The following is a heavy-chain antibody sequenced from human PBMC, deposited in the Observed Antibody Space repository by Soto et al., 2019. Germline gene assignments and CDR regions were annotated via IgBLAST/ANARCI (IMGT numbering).Heavy chain of an antibody. V-gene: IGHV1-69*06. Sequence: VKVSCKASGCTFSSYAISEVGPPPGQQLECMGGIIHIFGTEKWAKKLQRRVTITADKYTSTAYLELSRRRSEDTGVYYCTSPPGHCSGGSCVDYWGQGPLVPVS. CDR3: TSPPGHCSGGSCVDY. CDR2: IIHIFGTE. D-gene: IGHD2-15*01. CDR1: GCTFSSYA. J-gene: IGHJ4*02.